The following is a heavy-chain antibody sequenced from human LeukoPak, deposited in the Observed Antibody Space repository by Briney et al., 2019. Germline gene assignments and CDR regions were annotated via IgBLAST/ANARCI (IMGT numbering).Heavy chain of an antibody. CDR2: ISGSGSST. CDR1: GLSFSSYT. Sequence: GGSLRLSCAASGLSFSSYTMTWVRQAPGTGLEWVAAISGSGSSTAYADSVKGRLNISRDNFKNMLYLQVNSLRAEDTAIYYCAKESGDDGDFDYWGRGTLVVVSS. CDR3: AKESGDDGDFDY. J-gene: IGHJ4*02. D-gene: IGHD4-17*01. V-gene: IGHV3-23*01.